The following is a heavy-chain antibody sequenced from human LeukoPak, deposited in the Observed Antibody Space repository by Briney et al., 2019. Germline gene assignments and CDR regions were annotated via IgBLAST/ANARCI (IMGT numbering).Heavy chain of an antibody. CDR3: ASLARGGNWFDP. D-gene: IGHD6-6*01. J-gene: IGHJ5*02. V-gene: IGHV4-34*01. CDR1: GGSIIRYY. CDR2: INHSGGT. Sequence: SETLSLTCTVSGGSIIRYYWSWIRQPPGKGLEWIGEINHSGGTNYNPSLKSRVTISVDTSKNQFSLKLSSVTAADTAVYYCASLARGGNWFDPWGQGTLVTVSS.